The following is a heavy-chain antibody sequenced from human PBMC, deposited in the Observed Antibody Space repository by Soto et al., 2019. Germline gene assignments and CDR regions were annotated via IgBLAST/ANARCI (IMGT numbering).Heavy chain of an antibody. CDR2: IYYSGST. D-gene: IGHD3-9*01. Sequence: PSETLSLTCAVSGDSMSSSDYYWGWIRQPPGKGLEWIGSIYYSGSTYYNPSLQSRVAISVDTSKNQFSLKLKSVTAADTAIYYCARRTVNIRSFYSGLKTPCFDYWGQGAPLTVSS. J-gene: IGHJ4*02. CDR1: GDSMSSSDYY. V-gene: IGHV4-39*01. CDR3: ARRTVNIRSFYSGLKTPCFDY.